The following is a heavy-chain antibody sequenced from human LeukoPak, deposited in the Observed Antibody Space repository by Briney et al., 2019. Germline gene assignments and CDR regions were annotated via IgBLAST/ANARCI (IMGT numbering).Heavy chain of an antibody. CDR1: GYSIGSGYY. J-gene: IGHJ3*02. CDR2: IYRSGST. Sequence: SETLSLTCTVSGYSIGSGYYWGWIRQPPGEGLEWIGSIYRSGSTYYNPSLKSRVTISIDTSKNQFSLKLSSATAADTAVYYCARDLLHRGYAFDIWGRGTMVTVSS. D-gene: IGHD3-22*01. CDR3: ARDLLHRGYAFDI. V-gene: IGHV4-38-2*02.